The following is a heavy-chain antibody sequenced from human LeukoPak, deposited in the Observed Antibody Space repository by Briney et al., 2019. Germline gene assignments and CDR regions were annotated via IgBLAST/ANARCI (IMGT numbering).Heavy chain of an antibody. Sequence: PGRSLRLSCAASGFTFSSYAMHWVRQAPGKGLEWVAVISYDGSNKYYADSVKGRFTISRDNAKNSLYLQMNSLRAEDTAVYYCASLRFLEWLFEDYWGQGTLVTVSS. V-gene: IGHV3-30-3*01. J-gene: IGHJ4*02. CDR3: ASLRFLEWLFEDY. CDR2: ISYDGSNK. D-gene: IGHD3-3*01. CDR1: GFTFSSYA.